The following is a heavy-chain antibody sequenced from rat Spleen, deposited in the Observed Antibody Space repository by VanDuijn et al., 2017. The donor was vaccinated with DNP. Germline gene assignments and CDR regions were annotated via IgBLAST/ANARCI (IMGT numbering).Heavy chain of an antibody. V-gene: IGHV5-31*01. CDR2: ITSSGGST. J-gene: IGHJ4*01. D-gene: IGHD1-1*01. CDR3: ARVERTGYAMDA. CDR1: GFTFNNYW. Sequence: EVQLVESGGDLVQPGRSLKLSCVASGFTFNNYWMTWIRQVPGKGLEWVASITSSGGSTYYPDSVKGRFTISRDNAKNTLYLQMNSLRSEDTATYYCARVERTGYAMDAWGQGTSVTVSS.